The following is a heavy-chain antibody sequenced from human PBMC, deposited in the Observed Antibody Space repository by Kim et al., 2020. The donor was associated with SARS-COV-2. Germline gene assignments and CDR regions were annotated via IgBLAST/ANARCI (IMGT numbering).Heavy chain of an antibody. Sequence: ADSVKGRFTISRDNSKNTMYLQMNSLRAEDTAVYYCARGIVGTTATAFDYWGQGTLVTVSS. V-gene: IGHV3-53*01. J-gene: IGHJ4*02. CDR3: ARGIVGTTATAFDY. D-gene: IGHD1-26*01.